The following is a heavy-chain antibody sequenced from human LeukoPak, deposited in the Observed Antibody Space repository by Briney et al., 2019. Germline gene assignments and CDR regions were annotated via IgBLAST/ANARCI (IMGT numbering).Heavy chain of an antibody. CDR1: GYTFTGYY. CDR2: INPNSGGT. J-gene: IGHJ6*03. CDR3: ARDHLGNRHYYYYYMDV. V-gene: IGHV1-2*02. Sequence: ASVKVSCKSSGYTFTGYYMHWVRQAPGQGLEWMGWINPNSGGTNYAQKFQGRVTMTRDTSISTAYMELSRLRSDDTAVYYCARDHLGNRHYYYYYMDVWGKGTTVTVSS. D-gene: IGHD1-14*01.